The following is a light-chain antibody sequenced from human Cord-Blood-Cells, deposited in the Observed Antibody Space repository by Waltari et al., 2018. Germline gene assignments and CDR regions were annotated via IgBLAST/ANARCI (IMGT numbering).Light chain of an antibody. CDR3: GSYTSSSTLVV. CDR1: SRAVGGYNY. Sequence: QSALTQPASVSGSPGQSITIPCTGTSRAVGGYNYVSWYQQHPGKAPKIMIYDVSNRPSGVSNRFSGSKSGNTASLTISGLQAEDEADYYCGSYTSSSTLVVFGGGTKLTVL. J-gene: IGLJ2*01. V-gene: IGLV2-14*01. CDR2: DVS.